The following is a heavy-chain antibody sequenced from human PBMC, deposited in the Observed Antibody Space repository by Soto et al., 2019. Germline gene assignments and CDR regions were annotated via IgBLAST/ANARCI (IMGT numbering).Heavy chain of an antibody. CDR1: GYTFTNSG. CDR3: ARCTHGSTTCYGRLDI. Sequence: QGQLVQSGAEVKKPGASVKVSCNASGYTFTNSGMSWVRQAPGQGLEWMGWISGYNGNTNYAQKFQGRVTMTTDTSTSTGFLDLRSLRSDDTAVYYCARCTHGSTTCYGRLDIWGQGTMVTVSS. J-gene: IGHJ3*02. CDR2: ISGYNGNT. V-gene: IGHV1-18*01. D-gene: IGHD2-2*01.